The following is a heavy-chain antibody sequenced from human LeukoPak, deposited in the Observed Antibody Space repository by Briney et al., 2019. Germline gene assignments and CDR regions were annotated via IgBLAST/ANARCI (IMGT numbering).Heavy chain of an antibody. V-gene: IGHV3-30*04. Sequence: AGGSLRLSSAASGFTFSSYAMHWVRQAPGKGLEWVAVISYDGSNKYYADSVKGRFTISRDNSKNTLYLQMNSLRAEDTAVYYCARDMVVPAVYYYYYGMDVWGQGTTVTVSS. D-gene: IGHD2-2*01. CDR3: ARDMVVPAVYYYYYGMDV. J-gene: IGHJ6*02. CDR2: ISYDGSNK. CDR1: GFTFSSYA.